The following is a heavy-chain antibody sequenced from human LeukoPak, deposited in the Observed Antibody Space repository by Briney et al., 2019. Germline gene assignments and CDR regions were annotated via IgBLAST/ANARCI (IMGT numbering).Heavy chain of an antibody. CDR2: INTDGSSS. Sequence: GFLRLSCAASGFTPSSYWMHWVRQAPGKGLVWVSRINTDGSSSSYADSVKGRFTISRDNAKNSLYLQMNSLRAEDTALYYCAKDIGSIAAAGTIGYFDYWGQGTLVTVSS. CDR3: AKDIGSIAAAGTIGYFDY. J-gene: IGHJ4*02. CDR1: GFTPSSYW. V-gene: IGHV3-74*01. D-gene: IGHD6-13*01.